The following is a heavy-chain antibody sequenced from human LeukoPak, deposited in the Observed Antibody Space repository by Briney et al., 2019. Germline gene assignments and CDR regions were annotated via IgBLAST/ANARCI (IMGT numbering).Heavy chain of an antibody. CDR1: GFTFSSYS. D-gene: IGHD1-26*01. Sequence: PGGSLRLSCAASGFTFSSYSMNWVRQAPGKGLEWVPYISSSSSTIYYADSVRGRFTISRDNAKNSLYLQMNSLRAEDTAVYYCAFDSGSYYGMDVWGQGTTVTVSS. CDR2: ISSSSSTI. CDR3: AFDSGSYYGMDV. V-gene: IGHV3-48*01. J-gene: IGHJ6*02.